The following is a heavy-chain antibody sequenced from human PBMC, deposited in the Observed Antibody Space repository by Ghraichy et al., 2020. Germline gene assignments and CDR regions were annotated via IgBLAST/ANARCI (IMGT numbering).Heavy chain of an antibody. Sequence: GGSLRLSCAASGFTFSSYAMSWVRQAPGKGLEWVSAISGSGGSTYYADSVKGRFTISRDNSKNTLYLQMNSLRAEDTAVYYCAAPVAATGSYYYYGMDVWGQGTTVTVSS. CDR2: ISGSGGST. J-gene: IGHJ6*02. CDR3: AAPVAATGSYYYYGMDV. D-gene: IGHD2-15*01. CDR1: GFTFSSYA. V-gene: IGHV3-23*01.